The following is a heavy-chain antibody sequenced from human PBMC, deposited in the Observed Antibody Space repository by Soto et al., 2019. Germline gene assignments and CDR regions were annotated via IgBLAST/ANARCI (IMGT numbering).Heavy chain of an antibody. CDR3: TIEGAYPGPDFDY. CDR2: TKDKANSYTT. CDR1: GFTFSDRY. J-gene: IGHJ4*02. D-gene: IGHD3-16*01. Sequence: GGSLRLSCAASGFTFSDRYMDWVRQAPGKGLEWVGRTKDKANSYTTEYAASVKGRFTISRDDSRNSVYLQMNSLKTDDTAVYYCTIEGAYPGPDFDYWGQGTLVTVSS. V-gene: IGHV3-72*01.